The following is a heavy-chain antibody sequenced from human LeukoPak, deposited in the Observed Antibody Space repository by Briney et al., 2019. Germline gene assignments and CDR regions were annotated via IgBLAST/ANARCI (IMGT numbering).Heavy chain of an antibody. Sequence: SESLSLTCTVSGFSISSGHYWGWTRQPPGKGLEWIASISHSGTTFYNPSLKSRVTISVDTSKNQFSLTVTSVTAADTAVYYCSRGQSISAVAVWGQGTLVTVSS. CDR1: GFSISSGHY. J-gene: IGHJ4*02. D-gene: IGHD6-13*01. CDR2: ISHSGTT. CDR3: SRGQSISAVAV. V-gene: IGHV4-38-2*02.